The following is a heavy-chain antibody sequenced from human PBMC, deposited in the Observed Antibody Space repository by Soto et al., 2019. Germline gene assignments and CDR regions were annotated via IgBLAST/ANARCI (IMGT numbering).Heavy chain of an antibody. CDR2: IYYSGNT. J-gene: IGHJ4*02. D-gene: IGHD3-16*01. Sequence: SETLSLTCTVSGVSISDTSYYWGWIRQPPGKRLEWIGSIYYSGNTYYNPSLKSRLTISVDSSKNQFSLNMTSVTAADTAVYYCARHGSFWGQGTLVTVS. CDR3: ARHGSF. V-gene: IGHV4-39*01. CDR1: GVSISDTSYY.